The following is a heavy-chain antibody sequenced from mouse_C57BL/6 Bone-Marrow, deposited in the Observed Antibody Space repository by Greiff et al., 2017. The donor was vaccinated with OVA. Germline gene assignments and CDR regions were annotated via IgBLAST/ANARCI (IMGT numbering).Heavy chain of an antibody. J-gene: IGHJ2*01. CDR2: INPNNGGT. CDR3: ARWTYYFDY. Sequence: VQLQQSGPELVKPGASVKISCKASGYTFTDYYMNWVKQSHGKSLEWIGDINPNNGGTSYNQKYKGKATLTVDKSSSTAYMELRSLTSEDSAVYYCARWTYYFDYWGQGTTLTVSS. CDR1: GYTFTDYY. V-gene: IGHV1-26*01.